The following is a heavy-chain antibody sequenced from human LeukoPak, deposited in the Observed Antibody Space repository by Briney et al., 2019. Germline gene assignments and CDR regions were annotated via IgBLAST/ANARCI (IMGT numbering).Heavy chain of an antibody. CDR1: GSTFEDYA. CDR3: AKSHFPDIATAAVGTY. Sequence: GGSLRLSCAASGSTFEDYAMHWVRRAPGKGLEWVSLVSGDGGTTYYADSVKGRFTISRDNSKNSLYLHMNSLRTEDTALYYCAKSHFPDIATAAVGTYWGQGTLVTVSS. J-gene: IGHJ4*02. CDR2: VSGDGGTT. V-gene: IGHV3-43*02. D-gene: IGHD6-13*01.